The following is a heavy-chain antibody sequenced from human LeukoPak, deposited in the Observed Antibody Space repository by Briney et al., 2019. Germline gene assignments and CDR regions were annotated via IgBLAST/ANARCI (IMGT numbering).Heavy chain of an antibody. Sequence: GGSLRLSCGASGFIFSSHWMHWVRQAPGKGLVWVSRINIDGSTTSYADSVKGRFTISRDNAKNTLYLQMDSLRPEDAAVYYCARGGLGNFLVRGTHYYYYYMDVWGNGTTVTVSS. CDR1: GFIFSSHW. CDR3: ARGGLGNFLVRGTHYYYYYMDV. D-gene: IGHD3-10*01. J-gene: IGHJ6*03. CDR2: INIDGSTT. V-gene: IGHV3-74*01.